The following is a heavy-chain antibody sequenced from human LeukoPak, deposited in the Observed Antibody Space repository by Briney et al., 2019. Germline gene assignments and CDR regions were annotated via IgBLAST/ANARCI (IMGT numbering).Heavy chain of an antibody. J-gene: IGHJ4*02. Sequence: SETLSLTCTVSGGSISSYYWSWIRQPPGKGLEGIVYIYYSGSTNYNPSLKSRVTISVDTSKNQFSLKLTSVTAADTAVYYCASLYYGSGSFDYWGQGTLVTVSS. D-gene: IGHD3-10*01. CDR2: IYYSGST. V-gene: IGHV4-59*01. CDR1: GGSISSYY. CDR3: ASLYYGSGSFDY.